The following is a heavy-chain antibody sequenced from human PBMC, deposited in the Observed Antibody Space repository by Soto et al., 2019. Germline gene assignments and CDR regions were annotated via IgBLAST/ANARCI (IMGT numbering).Heavy chain of an antibody. CDR3: ARMTHYSGYALAY. CDR2: IFSNDEK. Sequence: QVTLKESGPVLVKPTETLTLTCTVSGFSLSNARMGVSWIRQPPGTALECLEHIFSNDEKSYSTSLKSSITMSKDTLKSQGVLTMTNMDPVDTATYSGARMTHYSGYALAYWGQETLDTVSS. CDR1: GFSLSNARMG. D-gene: IGHD5-12*01. V-gene: IGHV2-26*02. J-gene: IGHJ4*02.